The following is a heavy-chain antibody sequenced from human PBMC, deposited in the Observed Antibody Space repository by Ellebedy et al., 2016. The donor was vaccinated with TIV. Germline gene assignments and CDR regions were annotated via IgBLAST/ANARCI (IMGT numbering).Heavy chain of an antibody. D-gene: IGHD6-19*01. CDR1: GLTVNSNY. J-gene: IGHJ4*02. Sequence: GESLKISCAVSGLTVNSNYMTWVRQAPGKGLEWVSVIFSSGSAFYGDSVRGRFSISRDNSKNVLYLQMNSLRAEDTAVYYCARSCSPSCWECLEYWGQGVLVTVSS. V-gene: IGHV3-66*01. CDR2: IFSSGSA. CDR3: ARSCSPSCWECLEY.